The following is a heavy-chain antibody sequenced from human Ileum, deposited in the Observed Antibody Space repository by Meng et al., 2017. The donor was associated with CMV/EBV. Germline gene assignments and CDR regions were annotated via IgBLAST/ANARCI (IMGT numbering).Heavy chain of an antibody. Sequence: SGGSITTKTLYFGWIRQPPGKGLEWIATFSHAGSTFYNPSLKSRVTMSIDTSNNQFSLNLTSVTAADTAVYYCARRDASGLGYYFDYWGQGTLVTVSS. J-gene: IGHJ4*02. V-gene: IGHV4-39*07. CDR2: FSHAGST. CDR3: ARRDASGLGYYFDY. D-gene: IGHD1-14*01. CDR1: GGSITTKTLY.